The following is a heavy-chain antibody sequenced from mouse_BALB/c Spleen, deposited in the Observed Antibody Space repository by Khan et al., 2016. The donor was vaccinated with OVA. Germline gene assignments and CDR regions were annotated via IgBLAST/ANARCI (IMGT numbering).Heavy chain of an antibody. V-gene: IGHV5-12-2*01. D-gene: IGHD2-1*01. CDR3: ARPSTEEDDYVMDY. CDR1: GFTFSRYT. J-gene: IGHJ4*01. CDR2: ISNGGGST. Sequence: EVELVESGGDLVQPGGSLKLSCAASGFTFSRYTMPWVRQTPEKRLEWVAFISNGGGSTYYPDTVKGRSTITRDNAKNTLYLQMNSLKSEDTAMYYCARPSTEEDDYVMDYWGQGTSVTVSS.